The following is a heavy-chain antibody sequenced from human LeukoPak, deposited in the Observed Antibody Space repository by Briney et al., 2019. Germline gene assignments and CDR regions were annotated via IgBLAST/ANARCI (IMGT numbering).Heavy chain of an antibody. V-gene: IGHV3-48*04. Sequence: WGSLRLSCAASGFTFSSYSMNWVRQAPGKGLEWVSYISSSSSTIYYADSVKGRFTISRDNAKNSLYLQMNSLRAEDTAVYYCNYGSGSYSYYYYYGMDVWGQGTTVTVSS. CDR2: ISSSSSTI. CDR3: NYGSGSYSYYYYYGMDV. D-gene: IGHD3-10*01. J-gene: IGHJ6*02. CDR1: GFTFSSYS.